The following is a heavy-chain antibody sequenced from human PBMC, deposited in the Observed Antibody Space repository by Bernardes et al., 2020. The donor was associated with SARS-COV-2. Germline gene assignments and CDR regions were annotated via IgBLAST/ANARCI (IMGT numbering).Heavy chain of an antibody. J-gene: IGHJ6*02. V-gene: IGHV4-31*03. CDR2: IYYSGIT. Sequence: SLSLTCTVSGGSISSFGYYWIWLPPHQGKGLEWTGYIYYSGITYYTPSLKRRVTTIVDTSKNQFSLKLSSVTAADTVVYYCARDRVVPAATRYYYYYGMDVWGQGTTVTVSS. D-gene: IGHD2-2*01. CDR3: ARDRVVPAATRYYYYYGMDV. CDR1: GGSISSFGYY.